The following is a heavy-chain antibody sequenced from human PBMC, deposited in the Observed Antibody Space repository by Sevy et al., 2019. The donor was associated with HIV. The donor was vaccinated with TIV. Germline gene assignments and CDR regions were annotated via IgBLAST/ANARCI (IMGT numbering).Heavy chain of an antibody. V-gene: IGHV4-59*02. CDR3: ACQMQYAGHSDY. CDR2: ISYSGST. Sequence: SETLSLTCTVSGGSVNNDYWSWIRQPPGKGLEWIGYISYSGSTIYNPSLRSRVTISEDTSRNQFSLRLSSVTAADTAVYYCACQMQYAGHSDYWGQGTLVTVSS. CDR1: GGSVNNDY. D-gene: IGHD2-2*01. J-gene: IGHJ4*02.